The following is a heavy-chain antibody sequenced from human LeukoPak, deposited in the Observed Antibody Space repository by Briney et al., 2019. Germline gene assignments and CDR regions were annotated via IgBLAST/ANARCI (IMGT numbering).Heavy chain of an antibody. V-gene: IGHV4-59*12. CDR1: GGSISNYY. J-gene: IGHJ5*02. Sequence: SETLSLTCTVSGGSISNYYWSWIRQSPVKGLEWIGFIYYSGSTNYNPSLKSRVTISVDTSKNQFSLKLSAVTAPDTAVYYCAREGLNMVRGVIPKEAWGWFDPWGQGTLVTVSS. CDR3: AREGLNMVRGVIPKEAWGWFDP. D-gene: IGHD3-10*01. CDR2: IYYSGST.